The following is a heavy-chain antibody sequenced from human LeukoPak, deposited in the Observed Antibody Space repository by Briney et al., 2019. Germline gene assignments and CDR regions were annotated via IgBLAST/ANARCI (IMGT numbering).Heavy chain of an antibody. CDR2: ISSSGSII. J-gene: IGHJ4*02. CDR3: TRDRYYYDSSGHPYYFDY. D-gene: IGHD3-22*01. CDR1: GFTFSSYA. V-gene: IGHV3-48*03. Sequence: PGGSLRLSCAASGFTFSSYAMSWVRQAPGKGLEWVSYISSSGSIIYYADSVKGRFIISRDNAKNSLYLQMNSLRAEDTAVYYCTRDRYYYDSSGHPYYFDYWGQGTLVTVSS.